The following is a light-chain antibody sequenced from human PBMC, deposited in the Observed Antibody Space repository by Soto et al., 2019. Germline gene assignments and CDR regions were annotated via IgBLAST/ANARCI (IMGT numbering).Light chain of an antibody. CDR3: SSYASSSPFV. Sequence: QSALTQPASVSGSPGQSITISCTGTGSDVGGYKYVSWYQQLPGKAPKLMIYDVSYRPSGVSDRFSGSKSGNTASLIISGLRAEDEADYYCSSYASSSPFVFGTGTKVTVL. J-gene: IGLJ1*01. CDR2: DVS. CDR1: GSDVGGYKY. V-gene: IGLV2-14*01.